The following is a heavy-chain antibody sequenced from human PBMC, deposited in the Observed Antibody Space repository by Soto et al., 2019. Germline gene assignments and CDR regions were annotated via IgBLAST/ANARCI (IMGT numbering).Heavy chain of an antibody. Sequence: EVQVVESGGGLVQPGGSLRLSCVASGFTSSNYWMNWVRQAPGKGLEWVANIKQDGSEKNYVDSVKGRFTISRDNAKNSLYLQMYSLRAEDTAVYYCAGSTSSWGVWGKGTTVTVSS. CDR1: GFTSSNYW. V-gene: IGHV3-7*01. J-gene: IGHJ6*04. CDR3: AGSTSSWGV. CDR2: IKQDGSEK. D-gene: IGHD6-13*01.